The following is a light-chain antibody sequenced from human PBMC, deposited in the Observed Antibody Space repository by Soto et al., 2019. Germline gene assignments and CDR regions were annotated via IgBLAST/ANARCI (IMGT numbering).Light chain of an antibody. CDR3: QQYGSSPLT. Sequence: EVVLTQSPGTLSLSPGERATLSCRARQSVSSSYLAWYRQKPGQAPRLLIYGASSRATGIPDRFTGSGSGTDFTLTISRLEPEDFALYYCQQYGSSPLTFGGGTKVEIK. CDR2: GAS. CDR1: QSVSSSY. J-gene: IGKJ4*01. V-gene: IGKV3-20*01.